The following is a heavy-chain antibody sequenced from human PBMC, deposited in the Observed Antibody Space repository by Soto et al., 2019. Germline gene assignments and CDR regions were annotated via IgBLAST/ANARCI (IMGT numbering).Heavy chain of an antibody. D-gene: IGHD2-2*02. V-gene: IGHV1-69*02. CDR3: AVGGYCSSTSCYTELYYYSYLDV. Sequence: QVQLVQSGAEVKKPGSSVTVSCKASGGTFSSYTISWVRQAPGQGLEWMGRIIPILGIANYAQKFQGRVTITADKSTSTAYMELSSLRSEDTAVYYCAVGGYCSSTSCYTELYYYSYLDVWCKGTTVTVSS. J-gene: IGHJ6*03. CDR2: IIPILGIA. CDR1: GGTFSSYT.